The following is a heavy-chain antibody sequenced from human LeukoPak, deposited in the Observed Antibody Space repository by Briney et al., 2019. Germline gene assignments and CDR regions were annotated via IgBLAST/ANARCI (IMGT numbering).Heavy chain of an antibody. CDR3: AGGFDRCKMAS. V-gene: IGHV4-31*03. J-gene: IGHJ5*02. CDR2: IYDSRFT. CDR1: GGSISSGGHY. D-gene: IGHD5-24*01. Sequence: PSQTLSLTCTVSGGSISSGGHYWSWIRQHPGKGLEWIGCIYDSRFTYYNPSLESRVTISVDSSEKQLSLKLTSVTAADTAVYYCAGGFDRCKMASWGQGTLVTVSS.